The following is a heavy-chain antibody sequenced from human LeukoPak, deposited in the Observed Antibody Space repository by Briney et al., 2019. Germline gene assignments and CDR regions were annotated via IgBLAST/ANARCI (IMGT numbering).Heavy chain of an antibody. CDR2: IYYSGST. CDR3: ARDSYYYDSSGLITEYFQH. CDR1: GGSISSSSYY. Sequence: SETLSLTCTVSGGSISSSSYYWGWIRQPPGKGLEWIGSIYYSGSTYYNPSLKSRVTISVDTSKNQFSLKLSSVTAADTAVYYCARDSYYYDSSGLITEYFQHWGQGTLVTVSS. D-gene: IGHD3-22*01. J-gene: IGHJ1*01. V-gene: IGHV4-39*02.